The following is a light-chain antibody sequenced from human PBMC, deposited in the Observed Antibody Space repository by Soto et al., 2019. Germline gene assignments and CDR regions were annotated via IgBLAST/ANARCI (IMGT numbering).Light chain of an antibody. CDR2: GAS. CDR3: QQYGSSPPIT. V-gene: IGKV3-20*01. J-gene: IGKJ5*01. Sequence: EIVLTQSPGTLSLSPGERATLSCRASQSVSSSYLAWYQQKPGQAPRLLIYGASSRATGIPDRFSGSGSGTEFTLTISRLEPEDCAVYYCQQYGSSPPITFGQGTRLEMK. CDR1: QSVSSSY.